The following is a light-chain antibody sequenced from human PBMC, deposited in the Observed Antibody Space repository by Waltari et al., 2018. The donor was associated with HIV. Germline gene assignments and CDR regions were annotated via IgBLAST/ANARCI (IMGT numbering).Light chain of an antibody. V-gene: IGLV1-44*01. J-gene: IGLJ3*02. CDR3: AAWDDSLNGWV. CDR2: SNN. CDR1: SSNIGSNT. Sequence: QSVLTQPPSASGTPGQRVTISCSGSSSNIGSNTVNWYQQLPATAPKLLLCSNNQRPSGVPDRFSGSKSGTSASLAISGLQSEDEADYYCAAWDDSLNGWVFGGGTKLTVL.